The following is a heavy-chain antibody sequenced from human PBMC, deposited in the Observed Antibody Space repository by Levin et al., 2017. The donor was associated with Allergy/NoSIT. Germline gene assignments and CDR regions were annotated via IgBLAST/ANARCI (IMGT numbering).Heavy chain of an antibody. D-gene: IGHD3-22*01. CDR2: ISGSGTSI. J-gene: IGHJ4*02. Sequence: GGSLRLSCAASGFTFSTYAMSWVRQAPGKGLDWVSAISGSGTSIYYADSVKGRFTISRDNSNNTLYLQMNSLRAEDTAVYYCAKGLWRFSVIVVAGTIDWGQGTLVTVSS. CDR1: GFTFSTYA. CDR3: AKGLWRFSVIVVAGTID. V-gene: IGHV3-23*01.